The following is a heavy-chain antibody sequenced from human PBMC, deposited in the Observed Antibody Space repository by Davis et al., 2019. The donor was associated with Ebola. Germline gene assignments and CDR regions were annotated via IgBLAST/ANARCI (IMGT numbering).Heavy chain of an antibody. CDR2: ISAVSGKT. CDR3: ASGRSGVAADCDY. D-gene: IGHD3-3*01. CDR1: GYTFDSYG. Sequence: ASVKVSCKASGYTFDSYGVSWVRQAPGQGLEWMGWISAVSGKTNYAQKYQGRVTMTTDTSKTTAYMDLRSLGYDDTAVYYCASGRSGVAADCDYWGQGTLVTVSS. V-gene: IGHV1-18*01. J-gene: IGHJ4*02.